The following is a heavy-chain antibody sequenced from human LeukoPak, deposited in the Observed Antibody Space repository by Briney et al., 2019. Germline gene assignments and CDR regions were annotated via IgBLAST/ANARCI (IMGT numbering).Heavy chain of an antibody. Sequence: GGSLRLSCVASGFTFSSYSMIWVRQAPGKELEWVSSISSSSSYIYYADSVKGRFTISRDNAKNSLYLQMNSLRAEDTAVYYCAATTLGLSRPTFDYWGQGTLVTVSS. D-gene: IGHD1-26*01. J-gene: IGHJ4*02. V-gene: IGHV3-21*01. CDR2: ISSSSSYI. CDR1: GFTFSSYS. CDR3: AATTLGLSRPTFDY.